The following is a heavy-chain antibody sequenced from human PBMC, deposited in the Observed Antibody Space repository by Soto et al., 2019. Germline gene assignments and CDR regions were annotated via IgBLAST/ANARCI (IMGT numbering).Heavy chain of an antibody. Sequence: QVQLVQSGAEVKKPGSSVKVSCKASGGTCSSYAISWVRQAPGQGREWMGGIIPIFGTANYAQKFQGRVTITADKSTSTGYMELSSLRSEDTAVYYCARADVVVPAAAGYYYYGMDVWCQGTTVTVSS. CDR1: GGTCSSYA. V-gene: IGHV1-69*06. D-gene: IGHD2-2*01. CDR2: IIPIFGTA. CDR3: ARADVVVPAAAGYYYYGMDV. J-gene: IGHJ6*02.